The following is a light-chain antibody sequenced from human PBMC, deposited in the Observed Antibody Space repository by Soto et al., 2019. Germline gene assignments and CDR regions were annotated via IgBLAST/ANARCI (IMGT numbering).Light chain of an antibody. J-gene: IGKJ5*01. CDR2: DAS. CDR1: QSISNY. V-gene: IGKV1-39*01. Sequence: DIQMTQSPSSLSASVGDRVTITCRASQSISNYLNWYQQKPGKAPKLLIYDASSLQSGVPSRFSGSGSGTDFTLTFTSLHSEVFSSYYCQQCYTTPITFGQGTRLEIK. CDR3: QQCYTTPIT.